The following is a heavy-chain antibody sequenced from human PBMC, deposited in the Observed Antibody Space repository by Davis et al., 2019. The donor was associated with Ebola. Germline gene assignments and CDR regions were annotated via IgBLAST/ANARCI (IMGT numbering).Heavy chain of an antibody. Sequence: GESLKISCAASGFTFSSYWMSWVRQAPGRGLEWVANIKQDGSEKHHVDSVKGRFTISRDNARNSLYLQMNSLRVEDTATYYCVGGEKGDYWGQGTLVTVSS. CDR3: VGGEKGDY. D-gene: IGHD3-10*01. CDR2: IKQDGSEK. CDR1: GFTFSSYW. J-gene: IGHJ4*02. V-gene: IGHV3-7*03.